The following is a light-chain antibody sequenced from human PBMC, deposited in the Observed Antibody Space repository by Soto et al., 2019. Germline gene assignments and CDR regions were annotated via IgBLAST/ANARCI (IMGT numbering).Light chain of an antibody. Sequence: TVLAQSPGTLCLSPGERATLSCSPSQSVSSSYLAWYQQKPGQAPRLLIYGASSRATGIPDRFSGSESGTDFTLTIRRLEPEDFAVYYCHQYGSSPRTLGQGTKVDIK. CDR3: HQYGSSPRT. J-gene: IGKJ1*01. CDR1: QSVSSSY. CDR2: GAS. V-gene: IGKV3-20*01.